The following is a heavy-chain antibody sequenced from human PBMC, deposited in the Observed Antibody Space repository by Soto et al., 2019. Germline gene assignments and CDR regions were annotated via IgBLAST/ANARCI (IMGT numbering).Heavy chain of an antibody. D-gene: IGHD5-18*01. CDR2: ISYDGSNK. Sequence: GGSLRLSCAASGFTFSSYGMHWVRQAPGKGLEWVAVISYDGSNKYYADSVKGRFTISKDNSKNTLYLQMNRLRAEDTAVYYCAKDREVQLWLGFFYLWGRGTLVTVSS. CDR1: GFTFSSYG. J-gene: IGHJ2*01. CDR3: AKDREVQLWLGFFYL. V-gene: IGHV3-30*18.